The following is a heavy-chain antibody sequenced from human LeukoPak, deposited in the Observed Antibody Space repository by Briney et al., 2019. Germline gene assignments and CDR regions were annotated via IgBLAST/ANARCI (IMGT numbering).Heavy chain of an antibody. Sequence: SETLSLTCTVSGGSISSSSYYWGWIRQPPGKGLEWIGSIYYSGSTYYNPSLKSRVTISVDTSKNQFSLKLNSVTAADTAVYYCAREALLGPRNYFHYWGQGTLVTVSS. D-gene: IGHD2-15*01. CDR2: IYYSGST. V-gene: IGHV4-39*02. CDR3: AREALLGPRNYFHY. CDR1: GGSISSSSYY. J-gene: IGHJ4*02.